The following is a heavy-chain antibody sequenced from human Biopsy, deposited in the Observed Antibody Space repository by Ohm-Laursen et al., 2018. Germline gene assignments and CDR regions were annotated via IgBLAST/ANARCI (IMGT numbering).Heavy chain of an antibody. CDR1: GFTLSYYS. CDR2: IRSGGDYM. V-gene: IGHV3-21*01. CDR3: ATEVVPAGIGGHWLDP. Sequence: SLRLSCAAPGFTLSYYSMTWVRQAPGKGLEWVSSIRSGGDYMFYADSVKGRFTVSKENGKNSLYLHMNSLRAEDTAVYYCATEVVPAGIGGHWLDPWGQGALVTVSS. D-gene: IGHD2-2*01. J-gene: IGHJ5*02.